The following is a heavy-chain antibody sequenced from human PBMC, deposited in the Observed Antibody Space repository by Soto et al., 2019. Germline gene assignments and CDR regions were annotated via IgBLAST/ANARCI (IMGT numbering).Heavy chain of an antibody. CDR1: GGTFSSYT. CDR3: ARNYLASYGVPAADYYHYGMDV. D-gene: IGHD2-2*01. V-gene: IGHV1-69*02. CDR2: IIPILGIA. J-gene: IGHJ6*02. Sequence: SVKVSCKASGGTFSSYTISWVRQAPGQGLEWMGRIIPILGIANYAQKFQGRVTITADKSTSTAYMELSSLRSEDTAVYYYARNYLASYGVPAADYYHYGMDVWGQGTTVTVSS.